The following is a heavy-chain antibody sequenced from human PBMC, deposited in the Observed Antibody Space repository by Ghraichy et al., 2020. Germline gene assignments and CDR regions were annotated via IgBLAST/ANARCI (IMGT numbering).Heavy chain of an antibody. Sequence: SVKVSCKASGGTFSSYAISWVRQAPGQGLEWMGGIIPIFGIANYAQKFQGRVTITADKSTSTAYMELSSLRSEDTAVYYCATPGGMVRGVNQYYYYGMDVWGQGTTVTVSS. CDR1: GGTFSSYA. CDR2: IIPIFGIA. CDR3: ATPGGMVRGVNQYYYYGMDV. D-gene: IGHD3-10*01. J-gene: IGHJ6*02. V-gene: IGHV1-69*10.